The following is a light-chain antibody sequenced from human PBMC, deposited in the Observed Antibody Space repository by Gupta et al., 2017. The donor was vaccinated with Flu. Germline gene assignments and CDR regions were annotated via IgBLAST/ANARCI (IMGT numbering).Light chain of an antibody. V-gene: IGLV2-14*03. Sequence: QSALTQPASVSGSPGQSITISCTGTSSDVGGYNYVSWYQQHPGKAPKLMIYDVSNRPSGVSNRFSGSKSGNTASLTISGLQAEDEADYYCSSFISSHIDVFGSGTKVTVL. CDR3: SSFISSHIDV. CDR1: SSDVGGYNY. CDR2: DVS. J-gene: IGLJ1*01.